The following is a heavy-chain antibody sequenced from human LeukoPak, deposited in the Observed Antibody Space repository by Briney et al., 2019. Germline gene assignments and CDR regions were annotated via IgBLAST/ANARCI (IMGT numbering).Heavy chain of an antibody. CDR2: ISWNSGSI. Sequence: GGSLRLSCAASGFTFDDYAMHWVRQAPGKSLEWVSGISWNSGSIDYADSVKGRFTISRDNSMNTLYLHMNSLRAEDTAVYYCARKYTYGLDWGQGTLVTVSS. V-gene: IGHV3-9*01. CDR3: ARKYTYGLD. D-gene: IGHD5-18*01. J-gene: IGHJ4*02. CDR1: GFTFDDYA.